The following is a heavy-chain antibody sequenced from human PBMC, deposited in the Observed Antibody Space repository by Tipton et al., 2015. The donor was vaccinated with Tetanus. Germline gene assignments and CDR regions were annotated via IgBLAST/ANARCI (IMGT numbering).Heavy chain of an antibody. CDR3: ARSGVDSRVFDF. Sequence: QLVQSGAEVRKPGESLKISCQGSGYSFTSYWIGWVRQMSGKGLEWMGVIYPSDSDIRYSPSFQGQVRISADKSINTAYLQWGSLEASDTAMYYCARSGVDSRVFDFWGQGTLVTVSS. V-gene: IGHV5-51*01. J-gene: IGHJ4*02. CDR1: GYSFTSYW. D-gene: IGHD3-3*01. CDR2: IYPSDSDI.